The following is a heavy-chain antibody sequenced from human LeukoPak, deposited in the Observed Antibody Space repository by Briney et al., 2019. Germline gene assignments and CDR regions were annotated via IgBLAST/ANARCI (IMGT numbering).Heavy chain of an antibody. Sequence: ASVKVSCKASGYTFTSYYMHWVRQAPGQGLEWMGIINPSGGSTSYAQKFQGRVTMTRDTSKNQFSLKLSSVTAADTAVYYCARPYGYWGQGTLVTVSS. CDR3: ARPYGY. V-gene: IGHV1-46*01. CDR1: GYTFTSYY. D-gene: IGHD4-17*01. J-gene: IGHJ4*02. CDR2: INPSGGST.